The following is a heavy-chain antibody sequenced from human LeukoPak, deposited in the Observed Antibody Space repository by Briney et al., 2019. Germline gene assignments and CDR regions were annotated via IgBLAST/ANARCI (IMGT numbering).Heavy chain of an antibody. CDR3: ARTLLLRYFDWLLGSHFDY. CDR1: GGSFSGYY. V-gene: IGHV4-34*01. D-gene: IGHD3-9*01. Sequence: PSETLSLTCAVYGGSFSGYYWSWIRQPPGKGLEWMGEINHSGSTNYNPSLKSRVTISVDTSKTQFSLKLSSVTAADTAVYYCARTLLLRYFDWLLGSHFDYWGQGTLVTVSS. CDR2: INHSGST. J-gene: IGHJ4*02.